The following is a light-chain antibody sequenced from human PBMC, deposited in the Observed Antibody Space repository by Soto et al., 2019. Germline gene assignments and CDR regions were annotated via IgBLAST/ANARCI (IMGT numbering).Light chain of an antibody. CDR1: RSNIGSNT. CDR2: SNN. V-gene: IGLV1-44*01. J-gene: IGLJ1*01. CDR3: AAWDDSLNGSYV. Sequence: QSALTQPPSTSGTPGQRVTISCSGSRSNIGSNTVTWYQQLPGTAPKLLIYSNNQRPSGGPDRFSGSKSGTSASLAISGLQSEDEADYYCAAWDDSLNGSYVFGTGTKVTVL.